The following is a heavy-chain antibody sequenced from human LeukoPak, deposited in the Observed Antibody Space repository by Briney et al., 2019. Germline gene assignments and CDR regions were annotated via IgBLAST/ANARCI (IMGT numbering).Heavy chain of an antibody. J-gene: IGHJ4*02. CDR3: AKAGEKYYYDSSGYFY. CDR2: IIGSGART. V-gene: IGHV3-23*01. D-gene: IGHD3-22*01. Sequence: GGSLRLSCAASGFTYNTHVMSWVRQAPGKGLEWVSSIIGSGARTYYADSVKGRFTISRDNSKNTLYLEMNSLRVEDTAVYFCAKAGEKYYYDSSGYFYWGQGTLVTVSS. CDR1: GFTYNTHV.